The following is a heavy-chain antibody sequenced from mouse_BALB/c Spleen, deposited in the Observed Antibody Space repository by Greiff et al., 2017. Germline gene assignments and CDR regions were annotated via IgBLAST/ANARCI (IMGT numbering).Heavy chain of an antibody. J-gene: IGHJ1*01. D-gene: IGHD1-2*01. CDR1: GFNIKDYY. CDR2: IDPENGDT. CDR3: NAGSTATSRYWYFDV. V-gene: IGHV14-4*02. Sequence: EVQLQQSGAELVRSGASVKLSCTASGFNIKDYYMHWVKQRPEQGLEWIGWIDPENGDTEYAPKFQGKATMTADTSSNTAYLQLSSLTSEDTAVYYCNAGSTATSRYWYFDVWGAGTTVTVSS.